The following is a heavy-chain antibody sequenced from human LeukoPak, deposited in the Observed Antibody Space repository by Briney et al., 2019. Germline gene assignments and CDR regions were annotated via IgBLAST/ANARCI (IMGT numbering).Heavy chain of an antibody. D-gene: IGHD3-22*01. Sequence: ASVKVSCKASGYTFTGYYMHWVRQAPGQGLEWMGWINPNSGGTNYSQKFQGRATMTRETSISTAYMELSRLRSDGTAVYYCARAPLDYDSSGYHVDYWGQGTLVTVSS. CDR2: INPNSGGT. CDR1: GYTFTGYY. J-gene: IGHJ4*02. V-gene: IGHV1-2*02. CDR3: ARAPLDYDSSGYHVDY.